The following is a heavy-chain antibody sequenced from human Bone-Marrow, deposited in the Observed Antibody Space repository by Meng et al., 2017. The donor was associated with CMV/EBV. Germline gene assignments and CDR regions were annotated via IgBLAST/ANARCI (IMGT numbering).Heavy chain of an antibody. J-gene: IGHJ5*02. CDR2: IYYSGST. CDR3: AKVPSGLAGRPWWFGP. D-gene: IGHD6-6*01. V-gene: IGHV4-59*01. Sequence: SETLSLTCTVSGGSISSYYWSWIRQPPGKGLEWIGYIYYSGSTNYNPSLKSRVTISVDTSKNQFSLKLTSVTAADTAVYYCAKVPSGLAGRPWWFGPWGQGTLVTVSS. CDR1: GGSISSYY.